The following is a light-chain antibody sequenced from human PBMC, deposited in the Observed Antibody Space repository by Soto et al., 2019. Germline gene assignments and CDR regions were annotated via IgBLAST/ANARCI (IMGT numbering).Light chain of an antibody. CDR1: QSVNNN. J-gene: IGKJ2*01. CDR2: GAS. CDR3: QQYNNWPPDT. V-gene: IGKV3-15*01. Sequence: EIILTQSPASLSVSPGERATLSCRASQSVNNNLAWYQQKRGQAPRLLIYGASTRATGIPGRFRGSGSGTEFTLTITSLQSEDFAVYFCQQYNNWPPDTFGQGTKQEI.